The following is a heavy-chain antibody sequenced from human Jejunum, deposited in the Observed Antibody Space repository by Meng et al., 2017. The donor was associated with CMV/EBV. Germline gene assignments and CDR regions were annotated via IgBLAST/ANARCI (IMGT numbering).Heavy chain of an antibody. D-gene: IGHD2-15*01. Sequence: SVYTFTNYGITWVRQAPGQGLEWMGWISAYNGNTNYAQKLQGRVTMTTDTSTSTAYMELRSLRSDDTAVYYCASGVGYGRDAFDIWGQGTMVTVSS. J-gene: IGHJ3*02. CDR1: VYTFTNYG. V-gene: IGHV1-18*01. CDR3: ASGVGYGRDAFDI. CDR2: ISAYNGNT.